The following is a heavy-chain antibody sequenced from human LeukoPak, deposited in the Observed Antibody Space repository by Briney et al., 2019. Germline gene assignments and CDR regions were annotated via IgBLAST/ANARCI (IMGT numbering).Heavy chain of an antibody. CDR3: ARDIVVTNDGVDY. D-gene: IGHD5-12*01. Sequence: GASVKVSCKASGGTFSSYAISWVRQAPGQGLEWMGGIIPIFGTANYAQKFQGRVTITTDESTSTAYMELSSLRSEDTAVYYCARDIVVTNDGVDYWGQGTLVTVSS. V-gene: IGHV1-69*05. CDR1: GGTFSSYA. J-gene: IGHJ4*02. CDR2: IIPIFGTA.